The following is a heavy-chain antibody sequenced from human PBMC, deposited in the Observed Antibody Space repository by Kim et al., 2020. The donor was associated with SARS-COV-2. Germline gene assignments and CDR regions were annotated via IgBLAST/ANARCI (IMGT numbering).Heavy chain of an antibody. Sequence: SVKVSCKASGGTFSSYDISWVRQAPGQGLEWMGGIIPIFGTANYAQKFQGRVTISADESTSTAYMELSSLRSEDTAVYYCVRENSSSWSGDAFDIWGQGTMVTDSS. CDR1: GGTFSSYD. CDR2: IIPIFGTA. J-gene: IGHJ3*02. V-gene: IGHV1-69*13. D-gene: IGHD6-13*01. CDR3: VRENSSSWSGDAFDI.